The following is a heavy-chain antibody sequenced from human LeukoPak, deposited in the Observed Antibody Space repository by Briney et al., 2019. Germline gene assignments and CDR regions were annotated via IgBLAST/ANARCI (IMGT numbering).Heavy chain of an antibody. CDR1: GGSISSYY. Sequence: SETLSLTCTVSGGSISSYYWSWIRQPPGKGLEWIGYIYYSGSTNYNPSLKSRVTISVDTSKNQFSLKLSSVTAADTAVYYCARSVEMATISYFDYWGQGTLVTVFS. D-gene: IGHD5-24*01. CDR2: IYYSGST. V-gene: IGHV4-59*01. CDR3: ARSVEMATISYFDY. J-gene: IGHJ4*02.